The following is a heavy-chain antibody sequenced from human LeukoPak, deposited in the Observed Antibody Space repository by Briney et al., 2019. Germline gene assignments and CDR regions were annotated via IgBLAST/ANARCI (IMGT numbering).Heavy chain of an antibody. Sequence: ASVKVSCKASGYTFTTYYMHWVRQAPGQGLEWMGIINPSGGSTSYAQKFQGRVTMTRDTSTSTVYMELSSLRSEDTAVYYCARDGQWLGAFDIWGQGTMVTVSS. CDR2: INPSGGST. V-gene: IGHV1-46*01. J-gene: IGHJ3*02. CDR3: ARDGQWLGAFDI. CDR1: GYTFTTYY. D-gene: IGHD6-19*01.